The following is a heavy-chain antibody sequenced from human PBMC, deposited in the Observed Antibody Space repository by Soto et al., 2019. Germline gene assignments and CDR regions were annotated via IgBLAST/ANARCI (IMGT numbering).Heavy chain of an antibody. Sequence: PSETLSLTCTVSGGSIRSGSRYWGWIRQPPGKGLEWIGEIFHSGSTNYNPSLKTRVTISVDKSKNRFSLKLSSVTAADTAVYYCARVYSGSYSDSWGQGTLVTVSS. V-gene: IGHV4-39*07. J-gene: IGHJ4*02. CDR1: GGSIRSGSR. CDR2: IFHSGST. CDR3: ARVYSGSYSDS. D-gene: IGHD1-26*01.